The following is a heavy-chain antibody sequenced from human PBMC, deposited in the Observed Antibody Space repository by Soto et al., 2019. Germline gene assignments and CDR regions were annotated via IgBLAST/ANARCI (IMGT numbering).Heavy chain of an antibody. Sequence: PGGSLRLSCVASGFPFSAYAMTWVRQAPGKGLEWVATINGRGGKTDYADSVKGRFFMSRDNSDNTLFLQMSSLRDEDTVVYYCAKDPTGGPTGGMDVWGRGTTVTVSS. CDR2: INGRGGKT. V-gene: IGHV3-23*01. D-gene: IGHD3-10*01. CDR3: AKDPTGGPTGGMDV. J-gene: IGHJ6*02. CDR1: GFPFSAYA.